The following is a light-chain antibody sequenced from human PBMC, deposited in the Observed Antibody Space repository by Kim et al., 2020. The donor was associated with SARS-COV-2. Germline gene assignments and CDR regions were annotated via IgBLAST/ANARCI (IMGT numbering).Light chain of an antibody. V-gene: IGKV1-5*03. J-gene: IGKJ4*01. CDR3: QHYNGYPLT. Sequence: ASVGDRVTLTRGASQTINSWLSWYQQKRGKAPKLLIYTASTLHNGVPSRFSGSKSGTEFTLTISSLQPDDFATYYCQHYNGYPLTFGGGTKVDIK. CDR2: TAS. CDR1: QTINSW.